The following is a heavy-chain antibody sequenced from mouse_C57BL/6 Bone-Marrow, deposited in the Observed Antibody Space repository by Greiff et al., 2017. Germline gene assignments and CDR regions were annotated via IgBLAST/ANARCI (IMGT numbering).Heavy chain of an antibody. Sequence: VQLQQSGAELVRPVASVKLSCTASGFNIKDDYMHWVKQRPEQGLEWIGWIDPENGDTEYASKFQGKATITADTSSNTAYLQLSSLTSEDTAVYYCTTWCITTVAYWGQGTLVTVSA. V-gene: IGHV14-4*01. D-gene: IGHD1-1*01. J-gene: IGHJ3*01. CDR1: GFNIKDDY. CDR3: TTWCITTVAY. CDR2: IDPENGDT.